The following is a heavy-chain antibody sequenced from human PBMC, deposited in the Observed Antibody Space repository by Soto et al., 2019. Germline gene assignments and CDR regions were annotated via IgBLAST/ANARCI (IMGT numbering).Heavy chain of an antibody. Sequence: ESGPTLVNPTQTLTLTCTFSGFSLSTSGMCVSWIRQPPGKALEWLARIDWDDDKYYSTSLKTRLTISKDTSKNQVVLTMTNMDPVDTATYYCARIRPHYDILTGYPPYYYMDVWGKGTTVTVSS. CDR2: IDWDDDK. D-gene: IGHD3-9*01. V-gene: IGHV2-70*11. CDR1: GFSLSTSGMC. J-gene: IGHJ6*03. CDR3: ARIRPHYDILTGYPPYYYMDV.